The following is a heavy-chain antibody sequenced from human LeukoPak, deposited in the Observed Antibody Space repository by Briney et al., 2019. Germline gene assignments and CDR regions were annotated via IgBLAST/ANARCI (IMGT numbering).Heavy chain of an antibody. D-gene: IGHD5-24*01. V-gene: IGHV3-48*04. CDR1: GFTFNNYA. Sequence: PGGSLRLSCAASGFTFNNYAMNWVRQTPGGRLEWVSFIGISSGPLLYADSVKGRFTISRDNAKASVYLQMNRLRAEDTAVYYCARAKGYTSNYSFDHWGQGILVTVSS. CDR2: IGISSGPL. CDR3: ARAKGYTSNYSFDH. J-gene: IGHJ4*02.